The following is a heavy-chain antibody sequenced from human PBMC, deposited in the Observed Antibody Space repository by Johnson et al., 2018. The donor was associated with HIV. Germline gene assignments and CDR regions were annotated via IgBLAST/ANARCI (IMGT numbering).Heavy chain of an antibody. CDR2: ISGSGGST. Sequence: VQLVEFGGGLVQPGGSLRLSCAASGFTFSSYAMSWVRQAPGKGLEWVSAISGSGGSTYYADSVKGRFTISRDNSKNTLYLQMNSLRAEDTAVYYCAKGSAGYISSRGAFDIWGQGTVVTVSS. CDR1: GFTFSSYA. CDR3: AKGSAGYISSRGAFDI. V-gene: IGHV3-23*04. D-gene: IGHD6-13*01. J-gene: IGHJ3*02.